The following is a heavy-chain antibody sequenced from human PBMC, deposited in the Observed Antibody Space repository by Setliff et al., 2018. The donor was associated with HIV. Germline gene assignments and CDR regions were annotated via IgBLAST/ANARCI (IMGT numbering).Heavy chain of an antibody. CDR2: IHHSGTA. CDR3: ARLSGGMVPNY. J-gene: IGHJ4*02. CDR1: GDPISSGDYY. D-gene: IGHD3-10*01. V-gene: IGHV4-39*01. Sequence: PSETLSLTCSVSGDPISSGDYYWTWIRQPPGKGLEWIGSIHHSGTAYDNPSLKSRVTISVDPSKNQILLRLSSVTAADTAVYYCARLSGGMVPNYWGQGTLVTVSS.